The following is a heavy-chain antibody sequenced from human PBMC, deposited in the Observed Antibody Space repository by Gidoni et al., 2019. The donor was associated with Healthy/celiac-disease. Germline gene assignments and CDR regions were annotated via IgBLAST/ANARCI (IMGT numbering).Heavy chain of an antibody. CDR2: ST. CDR3: ARQGGSYLYYFDY. V-gene: IGHV4-39*01. Sequence: STYYNPSLKSRVTISVDTSKNQFSLKLSSVTAADTAVYYCARQGGSYLYYFDYWGQGTLVTVSS. D-gene: IGHD1-26*01. J-gene: IGHJ4*02.